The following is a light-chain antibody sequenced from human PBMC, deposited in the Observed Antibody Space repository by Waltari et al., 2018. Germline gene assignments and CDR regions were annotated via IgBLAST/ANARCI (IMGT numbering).Light chain of an antibody. CDR2: DAS. V-gene: IGKV1D-13*01. J-gene: IGKJ4*01. CDR3: QQFNNLPLT. CDR1: QGISSA. Sequence: AVQLTQSPSSLSTSVGDRVPITCRASQGISSALAWYQQKPGTAPKLLIFDASSLKSGVPSRFSGSGSGTDFTLTISSLQPEDFATYYCQQFNNLPLTFGGGTKVEIK.